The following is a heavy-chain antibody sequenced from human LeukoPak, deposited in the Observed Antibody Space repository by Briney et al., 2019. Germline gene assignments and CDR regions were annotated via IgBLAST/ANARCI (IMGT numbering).Heavy chain of an antibody. CDR1: GYTFTGYY. D-gene: IGHD2-21*02. CDR3: ARDTGDCGGDCYSADY. Sequence: ASVKVSCKASGYTFTGYYMHWVRQAPGQGLEWMGWINPNSGGTNYARKFQGWVTMTRDTSISTAHMELSRLRSDDTAVYYCARDTGDCGGDCYSADYWGQGTLVTVSS. J-gene: IGHJ4*02. CDR2: INPNSGGT. V-gene: IGHV1-2*04.